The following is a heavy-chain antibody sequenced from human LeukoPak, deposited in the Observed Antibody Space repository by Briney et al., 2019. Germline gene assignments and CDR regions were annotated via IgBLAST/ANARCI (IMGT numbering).Heavy chain of an antibody. Sequence: GGSLRLSCAASGFTFSSYGMHWVRQAPGKGLEWVAVIWYDGSNKYYADSVKGRFTISRDNSKNTLYLQMNSLRAEDTAVYYCARVDSRYYYYGMDVWGQGTTVTVSS. CDR1: GFTFSSYG. J-gene: IGHJ6*02. CDR3: ARVDSRYYYYGMDV. D-gene: IGHD3/OR15-3a*01. CDR2: IWYDGSNK. V-gene: IGHV3-33*08.